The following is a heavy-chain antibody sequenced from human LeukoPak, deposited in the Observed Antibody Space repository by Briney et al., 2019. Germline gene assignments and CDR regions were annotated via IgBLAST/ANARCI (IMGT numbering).Heavy chain of an antibody. Sequence: PGGSLRLSCAASGFTFSSYEMNWVRQAPGKGLEWVSYISSSGSTIYYADSLKGRFTISRDNAKNSLYLQMNSLRAEDTAVYYCARDLFGDYAFDNWGQGILVTVSS. D-gene: IGHD4-17*01. V-gene: IGHV3-48*03. CDR2: ISSSGSTI. J-gene: IGHJ4*02. CDR3: ARDLFGDYAFDN. CDR1: GFTFSSYE.